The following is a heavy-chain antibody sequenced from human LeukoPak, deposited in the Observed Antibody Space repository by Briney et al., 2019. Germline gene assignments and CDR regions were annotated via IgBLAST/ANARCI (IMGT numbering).Heavy chain of an antibody. CDR2: INPSGGSI. J-gene: IGHJ3*02. D-gene: IGHD2/OR15-2a*01. CDR1: GYTFTSYY. CDR3: ARGLGIGDARSALDM. Sequence: ASVKVSCKASGYTFTSYYMHWVREDPGQGLEWLGIINPSGGSISYAQKVQGRITVTRDTSTSTVYMELSSLTSEDTAVYYCARGLGIGDARSALDMWGQGTRVTVSS. V-gene: IGHV1-46*01.